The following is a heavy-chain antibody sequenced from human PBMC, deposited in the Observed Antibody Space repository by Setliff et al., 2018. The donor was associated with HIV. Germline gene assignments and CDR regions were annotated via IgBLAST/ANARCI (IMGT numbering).Heavy chain of an antibody. CDR3: AKGQWLFDS. CDR2: IYYSGSI. V-gene: IGHV4-59*12. J-gene: IGHJ4*02. D-gene: IGHD6-19*01. CDR1: GGSISNYY. Sequence: SETLSLTCTVSGGSISNYYWSWIRQPPGKGLEWIGSIYYSGSIGYADSVKGRFTISRDNSKNTLSLQMNSLRADDTAVYYCAKGQWLFDSWGQGTLVTVSS.